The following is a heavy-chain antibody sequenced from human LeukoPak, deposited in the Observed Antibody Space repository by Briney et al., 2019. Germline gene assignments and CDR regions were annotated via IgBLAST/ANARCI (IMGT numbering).Heavy chain of an antibody. J-gene: IGHJ4*02. CDR2: IKQDGNEQ. V-gene: IGHV3-7*01. CDR1: GFTFSTYV. CDR3: ARGLLWLGRPFDY. Sequence: GGSLRLSCAASGFTFSTYVMSWARQVPGKGLDWVANIKQDGNEQYYVDSVKGRFTISRDNARNSLYLQMNSLRAEDTAVYYCARGLLWLGRPFDYWGQGTLVTVSS. D-gene: IGHD2-21*01.